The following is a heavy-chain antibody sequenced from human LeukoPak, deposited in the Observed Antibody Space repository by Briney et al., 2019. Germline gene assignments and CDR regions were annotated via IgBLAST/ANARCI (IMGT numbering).Heavy chain of an antibody. Sequence: GGSLRLSCAASGFTVCSNYMNWVRQAPGKGLEWVSVIYGGGNIYYADSVKGRFTISRDNSKNTLYLQMNSLRAEDTAVYYCARGAGYNYPYYFDYWGQGTLVTVSS. CDR1: GFTVCSNY. J-gene: IGHJ4*02. CDR3: ARGAGYNYPYYFDY. CDR2: IYGGGNI. V-gene: IGHV3-53*01. D-gene: IGHD5-24*01.